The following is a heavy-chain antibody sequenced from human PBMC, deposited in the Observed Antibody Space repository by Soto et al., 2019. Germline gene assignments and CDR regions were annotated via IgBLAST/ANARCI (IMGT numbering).Heavy chain of an antibody. CDR3: ARGYSSGWYFDY. V-gene: IGHV3-33*01. J-gene: IGHJ4*02. Sequence: HPGGSLRLSCAASGFTFSSYGMHWVRQAPGKGLEWVAVIWYDGSNKYYADSVKGRFTISRDNSKNTLYLQMNSLRAEDTAVYYCARGYSSGWYFDYWGQGTLVTVSS. CDR2: IWYDGSNK. D-gene: IGHD6-19*01. CDR1: GFTFSSYG.